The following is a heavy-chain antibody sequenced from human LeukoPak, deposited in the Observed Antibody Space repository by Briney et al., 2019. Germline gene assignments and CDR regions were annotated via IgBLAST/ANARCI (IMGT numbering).Heavy chain of an antibody. CDR1: GYTFTTYV. J-gene: IGHJ3*02. Sequence: GASVKVSCEASGYTFTTYVISWVRQAPGQGLEWMGWISADNGNTKYAQKVQGRVTMTTDTSTSTAYMELRSLRSDDTAVYHCARDWHCSGGSCYDAFDIWGQGTMVTVSS. CDR2: ISADNGNT. V-gene: IGHV1-18*01. D-gene: IGHD2-15*01. CDR3: ARDWHCSGGSCYDAFDI.